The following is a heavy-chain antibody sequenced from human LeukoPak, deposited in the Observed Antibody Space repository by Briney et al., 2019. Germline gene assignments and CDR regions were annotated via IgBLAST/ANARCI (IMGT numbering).Heavy chain of an antibody. V-gene: IGHV3-9*03. D-gene: IGHD4-23*01. CDR2: ISWNSGSI. CDR1: GFTFDGYA. Sequence: GGSLRLSCAASGFTFDGYAMHWVRQAPGKGLEWVSGISWNSGSIGYADSVKGRFTISRDNAKNSLYLQMNSLRAEDMALYYCAKGRNSFFIAGAFDIWGQGTMVTVSS. J-gene: IGHJ3*02. CDR3: AKGRNSFFIAGAFDI.